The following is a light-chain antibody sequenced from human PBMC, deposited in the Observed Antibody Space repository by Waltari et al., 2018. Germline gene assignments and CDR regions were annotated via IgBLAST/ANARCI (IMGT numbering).Light chain of an antibody. V-gene: IGLV2-23*01. Sequence: ALTQPASVSGSPGQSITISCTGTSSDVGSYNLFSWYQQHPGKAPKLMIYEGSKRPSGVSNRFSGSKSGNTASLTISGLQAEDEADYYCCSYAGSSTWVFGGGTKLTVL. CDR3: CSYAGSSTWV. J-gene: IGLJ3*02. CDR2: EGS. CDR1: SSDVGSYNL.